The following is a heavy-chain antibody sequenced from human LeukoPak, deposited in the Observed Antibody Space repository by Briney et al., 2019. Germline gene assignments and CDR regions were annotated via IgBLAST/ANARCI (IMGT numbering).Heavy chain of an antibody. CDR2: IRYDGSKK. V-gene: IGHV3-30*02. J-gene: IGHJ5*02. CDR3: AKDRGAYTPLDP. Sequence: GGSLRLSCAASGFTFSSYGMYWVRQAPGKGLEWVAFIRYDGSKKYYADSVKGRFTISRDNSKNTLYLQMNSLRAEDTAVYYCAKDRGAYTPLDPWGEETLVTVAS. CDR1: GFTFSSYG. D-gene: IGHD3-10*01.